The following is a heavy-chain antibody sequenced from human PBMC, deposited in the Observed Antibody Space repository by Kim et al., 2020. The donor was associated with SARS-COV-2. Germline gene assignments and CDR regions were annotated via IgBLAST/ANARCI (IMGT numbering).Heavy chain of an antibody. CDR3: ARTQNGGGNYYYYGMDV. CDR1: GGSISSYY. V-gene: IGHV4-59*01. D-gene: IGHD3-16*01. CDR2: IYYSGST. J-gene: IGHJ6*02. Sequence: SETLSLTCTVSGGSISSYYWSWIRQPPGKGLEWIGYIYYSGSTNYNPSLKSRVTISVDTSKNQFSLKLSSVTAADTAVYYCARTQNGGGNYYYYGMDVWGQGTTVTVSS.